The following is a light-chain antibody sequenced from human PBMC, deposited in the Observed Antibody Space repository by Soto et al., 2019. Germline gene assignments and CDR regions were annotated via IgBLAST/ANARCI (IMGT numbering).Light chain of an antibody. CDR3: QQRHMWPIS. Sequence: EVVLTQSPATLSLSPGERATLSCRASQSFRGLLASYQQKPGQATRPLIYDAYNMATGIPPRFSGSGSGTDFTLTISSLVPEDSAVYYCQQRHMWPISFGKGTRLESK. CDR2: DAY. J-gene: IGKJ5*01. V-gene: IGKV3-11*01. CDR1: QSFRGL.